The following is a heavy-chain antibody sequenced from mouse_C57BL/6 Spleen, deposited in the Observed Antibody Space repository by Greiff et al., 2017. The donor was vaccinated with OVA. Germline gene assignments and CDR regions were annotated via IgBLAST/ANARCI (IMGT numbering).Heavy chain of an antibody. CDR1: GYTFTSYW. CDR2: LDPSDSYT. Sequence: QVQLQQPGAELVMPGASVKLSCKASGYTFTSYWMHWVKQRPGQGLEWIGELDPSDSYTNYNQKFKGKSTLTVDKSSSTAYMQLSSLTSEDSAVYYCARGNYLYYFDYWGQGTTLTVSS. V-gene: IGHV1-69*01. CDR3: ARGNYLYYFDY. J-gene: IGHJ2*01. D-gene: IGHD5-5*01.